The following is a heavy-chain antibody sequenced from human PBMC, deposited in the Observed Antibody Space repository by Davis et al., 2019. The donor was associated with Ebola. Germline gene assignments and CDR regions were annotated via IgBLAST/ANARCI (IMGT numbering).Heavy chain of an antibody. J-gene: IGHJ6*02. D-gene: IGHD2/OR15-2a*01. V-gene: IGHV3-23*01. CDR2: IGGGGDDT. Sequence: PGGSLRLSCAASGFTFNYYAMSWVRQAPGKGLEWVSLIGGGGDDTYYPDSVKGRFTISRDNSKNTLYLQMNSLRADDTALYYCAKGGARYFYHYYGMDVWGQGTTVTVSS. CDR1: GFTFNYYA. CDR3: AKGGARYFYHYYGMDV.